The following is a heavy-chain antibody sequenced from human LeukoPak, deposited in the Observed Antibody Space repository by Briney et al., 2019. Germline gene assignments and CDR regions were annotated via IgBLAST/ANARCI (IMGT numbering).Heavy chain of an antibody. CDR3: ATARGHSSSRAYFY. J-gene: IGHJ4*02. Sequence: SETLSLTCTVSGGSFSGYYWSWIRQPPGKGLEWIGEINHSGSTNYNPSLKSRVTISVDTSKNQFSLKLSSVTAADTAVYYCATARGHSSSRAYFYWGQGTLVTVSS. V-gene: IGHV4-34*01. CDR1: GGSFSGYY. CDR2: INHSGST. D-gene: IGHD6-6*01.